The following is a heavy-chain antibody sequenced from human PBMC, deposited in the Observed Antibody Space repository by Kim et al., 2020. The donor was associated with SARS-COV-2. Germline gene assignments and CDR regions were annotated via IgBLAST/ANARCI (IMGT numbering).Heavy chain of an antibody. Sequence: TYHNPSLKSRVTISVDTSKNHFSLKLTSVTAADTAVYYCARTISVAGEDYWGQGTLVTVSS. D-gene: IGHD6-19*01. V-gene: IGHV4-39*02. CDR2: T. J-gene: IGHJ4*02. CDR3: ARTISVAGEDY.